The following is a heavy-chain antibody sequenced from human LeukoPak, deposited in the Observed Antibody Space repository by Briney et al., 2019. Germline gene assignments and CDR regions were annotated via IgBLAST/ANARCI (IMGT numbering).Heavy chain of an antibody. CDR1: GFTFSTYA. V-gene: IGHV3-23*01. CDR3: AKDGLSGGWFDYFDY. Sequence: HPGGSLRLSCAASGFTFSTYAMSWVRQAPGKGLEWVSAISGSGDTTYYADSVKGRFTISRDNSKNTLYLQMNSLRAEDTAVYYCAKDGLSGGWFDYFDYWGQGTLVTVS. D-gene: IGHD6-19*01. J-gene: IGHJ4*02. CDR2: ISGSGDTT.